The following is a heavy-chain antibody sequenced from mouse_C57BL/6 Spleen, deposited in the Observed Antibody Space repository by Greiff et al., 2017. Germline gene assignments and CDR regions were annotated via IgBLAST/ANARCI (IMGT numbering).Heavy chain of an antibody. V-gene: IGHV1-61*01. J-gene: IGHJ2*01. CDR2: IYPSDSET. Sequence: QVQLQQPGAELVRPGSSVKLSCKASGYTFTSYWMDWVKQRPGQGLEWIGNIYPSDSETHYNQKFKDKATLTVDKSSSTAYMQLSSLTAEDSAVYYCARRDSSGYEDYWGQGTTLTVSS. CDR1: GYTFTSYW. CDR3: ARRDSSGYEDY. D-gene: IGHD3-2*02.